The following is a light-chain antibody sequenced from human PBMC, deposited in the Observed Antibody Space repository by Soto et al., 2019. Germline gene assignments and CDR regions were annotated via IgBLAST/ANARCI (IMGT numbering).Light chain of an antibody. J-gene: IGKJ1*01. CDR3: HHYGRSPWT. Sequence: EIVLTQSPGTLSLSPGDGATLSCRASQSVGDNFVAWYQQRPGQAPRLLIYRTSTRATVIPDRFSGSGSGTDFTLTSGRLEPEDFALYYRHHYGRSPWTFGQGTEVEV. CDR1: QSVGDNF. CDR2: RTS. V-gene: IGKV3-20*01.